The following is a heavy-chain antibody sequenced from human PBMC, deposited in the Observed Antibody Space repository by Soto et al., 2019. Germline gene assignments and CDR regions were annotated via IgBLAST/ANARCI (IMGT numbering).Heavy chain of an antibody. CDR1: GFTFSSYW. V-gene: IGHV3-7*05. CDR2: IKQDGSEK. Sequence: PGGSLRLSCAASGFTFSSYWMSWVRQAPGKGLEWVANIKQDGSEKYYVDSVKGRFTISRDNAKNSLYLQMISLRAEYTAVYYCARVAYSSSRDPYFDYWGQGTLVTVSS. D-gene: IGHD6-6*01. J-gene: IGHJ4*02. CDR3: ARVAYSSSRDPYFDY.